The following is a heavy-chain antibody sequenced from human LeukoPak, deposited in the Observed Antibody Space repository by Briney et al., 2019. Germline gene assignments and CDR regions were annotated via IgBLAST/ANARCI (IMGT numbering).Heavy chain of an antibody. CDR1: GYTFTDYY. CDR3: ATDWSDTNTRGLVHYYYMDV. D-gene: IGHD1-26*01. J-gene: IGHJ6*03. Sequence: ATVKISCKVSGYTFTDYYMHWVQQAPGKGLEWMGLVDPEDGETIYAEKFQGRVTITADTSTDTAYMELSSLRSEDTAVYYCATDWSDTNTRGLVHYYYMDVWGKGTTVTVSS. CDR2: VDPEDGET. V-gene: IGHV1-69-2*01.